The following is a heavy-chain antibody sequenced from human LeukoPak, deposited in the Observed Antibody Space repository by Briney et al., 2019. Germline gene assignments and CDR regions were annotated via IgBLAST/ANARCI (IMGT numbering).Heavy chain of an antibody. V-gene: IGHV3-23*01. J-gene: IGHJ4*02. D-gene: IGHD4-23*01. CDR3: AKDLGDFGGNSVGRDY. Sequence: GGSLRLSCAASGFTFSSYAMSWVRQAPGKGLEWVSAISGSGGSTYYADSVKGRFTISRDNSKNTLYLQMNSLRAEDTAVYYCAKDLGDFGGNSVGRDYWGQGTLVTVSS. CDR2: ISGSGGST. CDR1: GFTFSSYA.